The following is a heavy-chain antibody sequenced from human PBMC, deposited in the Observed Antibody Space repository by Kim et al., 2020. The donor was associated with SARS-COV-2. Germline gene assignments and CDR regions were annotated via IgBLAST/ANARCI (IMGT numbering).Heavy chain of an antibody. CDR1: GYTFTAFG. J-gene: IGHJ4*02. D-gene: IGHD3-10*01. CDR3: ARLPGSVSTPDLDF. Sequence: ASVKVSCKTSGYTFTAFGVHWVRQAPGQRLEWLGWINAGTGNTMYSQKFQDKVTITRDTSETTAYMELNSLRFEDTAVYYCARLPGSVSTPDLDFWGQGTLVTVSS. CDR2: INAGTGNT. V-gene: IGHV1-3*01.